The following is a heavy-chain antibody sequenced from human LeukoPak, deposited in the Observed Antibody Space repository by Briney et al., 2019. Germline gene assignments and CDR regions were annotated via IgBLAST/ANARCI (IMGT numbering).Heavy chain of an antibody. CDR3: TRGSIAYYYMDV. V-gene: IGHV4-59*01. Sequence: SETLSLTCTVSGGSISSYYWSWIRQSPGKGLEWIGNIYYSGSTNYNPSLKSRVTISVDTSKNQFSLKLSSVTAADTAVYYCTRGSIAYYYMDVWGKGTTVTISS. CDR1: GGSISSYY. D-gene: IGHD3-22*01. CDR2: IYYSGST. J-gene: IGHJ6*03.